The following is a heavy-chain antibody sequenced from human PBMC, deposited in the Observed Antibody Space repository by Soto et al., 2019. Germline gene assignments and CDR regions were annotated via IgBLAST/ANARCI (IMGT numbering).Heavy chain of an antibody. CDR1: CGSISSYY. V-gene: IGHV4-59*01. CDR3: VTYGSGNYYTPIYYGMDV. CDR2: IYYSGST. J-gene: IGHJ6*02. Sequence: SETLSLTCTVSCGSISSYYWSWIRQPPGKGLEWIGYIYYSGSTNYNPSLKSRVTISVDTSKNQFSLKLSSVTAADTAVYYCVTYGSGNYYTPIYYGMDVWGQGTKVTVSS. D-gene: IGHD3-10*01.